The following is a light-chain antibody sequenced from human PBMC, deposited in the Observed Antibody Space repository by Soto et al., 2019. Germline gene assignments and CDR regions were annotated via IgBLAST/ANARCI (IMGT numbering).Light chain of an antibody. CDR2: LGS. CDR1: QILLHSNGNNY. CDR3: MQPLQSWT. Sequence: DVVMTQSPLSLSVTPGESASISCRSSQILLHSNGNNYLDWYLQKPGQSPQLLIYLGSNRASGVPDRFSGSGSGTDFTLKISRVEAEDVGVYYCMQPLQSWTFGQGTKVDIK. J-gene: IGKJ1*01. V-gene: IGKV2-28*01.